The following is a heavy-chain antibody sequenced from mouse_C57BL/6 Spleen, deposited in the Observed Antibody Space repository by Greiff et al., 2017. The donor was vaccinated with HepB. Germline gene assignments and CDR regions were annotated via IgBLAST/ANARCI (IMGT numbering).Heavy chain of an antibody. CDR2: IYPGDGDT. D-gene: IGHD1-1*01. J-gene: IGHJ2*01. CDR3: ARERVYYGSRVDY. CDR1: GYAFSSSW. V-gene: IGHV1-82*01. Sequence: VKLMESGPELVKPGASVKISCKASGYAFSSSWMNWVKQRPGKGLEWIGRIYPGDGDTNYNGKFKGKATLTADKSSSTAYMQLSSLTSEDSAVYFCARERVYYGSRVDYWGQGTTLTVSS.